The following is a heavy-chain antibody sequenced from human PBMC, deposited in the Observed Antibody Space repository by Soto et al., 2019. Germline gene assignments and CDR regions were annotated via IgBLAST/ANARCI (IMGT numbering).Heavy chain of an antibody. CDR2: IYSSGSS. D-gene: IGHD2-2*02. Sequence: SETLSLTCTVSGGSVSSDTHYWSWIREPPGKRLEWIGFIYSSGSSNYNPSLKSRVTMSVDTSKNQFSLKLRSVIVAHTAVYHCARFVRSCSGTTCYTRADVWGQGTTVT. CDR3: ARFVRSCSGTTCYTRADV. J-gene: IGHJ6*02. CDR1: GGSVSSDTHY. V-gene: IGHV4-61*01.